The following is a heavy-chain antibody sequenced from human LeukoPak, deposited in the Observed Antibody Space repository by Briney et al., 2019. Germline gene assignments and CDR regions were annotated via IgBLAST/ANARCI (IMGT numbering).Heavy chain of an antibody. Sequence: SETLSLTCTVSGGSISSSSYYWGWIRQLPGKGLEWIGSIYYSGSTYYNPSLKSRVTISVDTSKNQFSLKLSSVTAADTAVYYCARGYCSSTSCYAAEAIYYYYYGMDVWGQGTTVTVSS. V-gene: IGHV4-39*01. D-gene: IGHD2-2*01. CDR3: ARGYCSSTSCYAAEAIYYYYYGMDV. CDR2: IYYSGST. CDR1: GGSISSSSYY. J-gene: IGHJ6*02.